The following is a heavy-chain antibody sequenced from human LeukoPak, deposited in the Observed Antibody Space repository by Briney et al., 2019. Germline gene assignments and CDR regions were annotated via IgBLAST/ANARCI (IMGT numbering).Heavy chain of an antibody. D-gene: IGHD2-2*01. CDR2: ISYGGST. CDR3: ARVVVVPAGRWFDP. V-gene: IGHV4-61*01. CDR1: GGSVSSGSYY. J-gene: IGHJ5*02. Sequence: SETLSLTCTVSGGSVSSGSYYWSWIRQPPGKGLEWIAYISYGGSTNYNPSLKSRVTISVDTSKNQFSLKLSSVTAADTAVYYCARVVVVPAGRWFDPWGQGTLVTVSS.